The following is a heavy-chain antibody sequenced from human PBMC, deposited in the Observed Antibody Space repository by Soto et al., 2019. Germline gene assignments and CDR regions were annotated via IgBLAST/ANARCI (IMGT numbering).Heavy chain of an antibody. V-gene: IGHV1-18*01. Sequence: ASVKVSCKASGYTFTSYGISWVRQAPGQGLEWMGWISAYNGNTNYAQKLQGRVTMTTDTSTSTAYMELRSLRSDDTAVYYCARDRYYDSSGYYQDPTDYWGQGTLVTVSS. J-gene: IGHJ4*02. CDR1: GYTFTSYG. CDR2: ISAYNGNT. D-gene: IGHD3-22*01. CDR3: ARDRYYDSSGYYQDPTDY.